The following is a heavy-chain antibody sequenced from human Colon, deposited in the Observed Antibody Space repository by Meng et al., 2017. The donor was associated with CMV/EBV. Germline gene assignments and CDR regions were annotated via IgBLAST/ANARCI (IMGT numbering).Heavy chain of an antibody. CDR1: GYTLTSNY. CDR2: IDPSDGSR. CDR3: ARDNFAFDL. D-gene: IGHD1-1*01. Sequence: QVHLVQSGAEVKKPGASVRISCRTSGYTLTSNYMQWVRQAPGQGLEWMGMIDPSDGSRSYAQKFQCRVTMNRDTSTNTVYMELSSLRSDDTAVYYCARDNFAFDLWGQGTMVTVSS. V-gene: IGHV1-46*01. J-gene: IGHJ3*01.